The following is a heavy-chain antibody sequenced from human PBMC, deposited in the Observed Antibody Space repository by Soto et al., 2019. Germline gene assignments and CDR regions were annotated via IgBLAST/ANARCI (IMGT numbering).Heavy chain of an antibody. CDR2: IYYSGST. CDR3: ARALKLGILGGYFDL. J-gene: IGHJ2*01. Sequence: SETLSLTCTVSGGSISSYYWSWIRQPPGKGLEWIGYIYYSGSTNYNPSLKSRVTISVDTSKNQFSLKLSSVTAADTAVYYCARALKLGILGGYFDLWGRGTLVTVSS. V-gene: IGHV4-59*08. CDR1: GGSISSYY. D-gene: IGHD7-27*01.